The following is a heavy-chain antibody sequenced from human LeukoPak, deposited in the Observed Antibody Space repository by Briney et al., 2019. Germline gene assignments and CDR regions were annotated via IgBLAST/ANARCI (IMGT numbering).Heavy chain of an antibody. V-gene: IGHV3-15*01. CDR3: AEGAYSISWYYFDY. D-gene: IGHD6-13*01. Sequence: GGPLRLSCAVSGFTLNNAWMSWVRQAPGKGLEWVGRIKSKTDGGTTDYAAPVKGRFTISRDNSKNTLYPHMNSLKTEDTAVYYCAEGAYSISWYYFDYWGQGTLVTVSS. CDR1: GFTLNNAW. CDR2: IKSKTDGGTT. J-gene: IGHJ4*02.